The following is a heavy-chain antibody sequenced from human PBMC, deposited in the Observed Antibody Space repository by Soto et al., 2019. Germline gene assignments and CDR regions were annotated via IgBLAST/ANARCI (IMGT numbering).Heavy chain of an antibody. Sequence: QVQLVQSGSAVRKPGTSVKVSCKTSGYTFSSNGVSWVRQDPGQGLEWMGWISVYDGKTKYAEKFEGRATMTLDTSTTTAYMELRSLRSEDTAVFYCARDGRYFDSNGYFDYWGQGTRVTVSS. D-gene: IGHD3-22*01. CDR3: ARDGRYFDSNGYFDY. CDR2: ISVYDGKT. CDR1: GYTFSSNG. J-gene: IGHJ4*02. V-gene: IGHV1-18*01.